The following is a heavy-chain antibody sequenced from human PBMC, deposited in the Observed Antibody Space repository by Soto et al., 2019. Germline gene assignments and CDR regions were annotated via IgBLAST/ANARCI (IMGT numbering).Heavy chain of an antibody. D-gene: IGHD6-13*01. CDR2: ISYDGSNK. J-gene: IGHJ6*02. V-gene: IGHV3-30*18. CDR1: GFTFSSYG. Sequence: PGGSLRLSCAASGFTFSSYGMHWVRQAPGKGLEWVAVISYDGSNKYYADSVKGRFTISRDNSKNTLYLQMNSLRAEDTAVYYCAKDFRQQLVLWGDYYYYYGMDVWGQGTTVTVSS. CDR3: AKDFRQQLVLWGDYYYYYGMDV.